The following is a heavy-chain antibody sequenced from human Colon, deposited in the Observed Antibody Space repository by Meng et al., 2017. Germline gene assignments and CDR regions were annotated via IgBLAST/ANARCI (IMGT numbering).Heavy chain of an antibody. D-gene: IGHD2/OR15-2a*01. CDR1: GDSISSDF. V-gene: IGHV4-59*01. CDR2: VHYRGST. CDR3: ARDRENMEYYYGIDV. J-gene: IGHJ6*02. Sequence: SETLSLTFTVSGDSISSDFWSWIRQSPGKGLEWIGYVHYRGSTKYNRSLERRVTISVDRSRNQFSLSLSSVTAADTAVYYCARDRENMEYYYGIDVWGQGTTVTVSS.